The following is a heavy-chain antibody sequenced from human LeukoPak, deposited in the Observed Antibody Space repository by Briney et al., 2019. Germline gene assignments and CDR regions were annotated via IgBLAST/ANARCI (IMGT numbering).Heavy chain of an antibody. D-gene: IGHD3-22*01. Sequence: PSETLSLTCAVYGGSFSGYYWSWIRQPPGKGLEWIGEINHSGSTNYNPSLKSRVTISVDTSKNQFSLKLSSVTAADTAVYYCARGLDYYDSSGYSDYWGQGTLVNVSS. J-gene: IGHJ4*02. CDR1: GGSFSGYY. CDR2: INHSGST. V-gene: IGHV4-34*01. CDR3: ARGLDYYDSSGYSDY.